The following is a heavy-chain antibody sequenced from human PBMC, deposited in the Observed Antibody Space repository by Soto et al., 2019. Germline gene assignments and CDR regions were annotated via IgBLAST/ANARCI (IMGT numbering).Heavy chain of an antibody. Sequence: ASVKVSCKVSGYTLTELSMHWVRQAPGKGLEWMGGFDPEDGETIYAQKFQGRVTMTEDTSTDTAYMELSSLRSEDTAVYYCASEYSSSYAFDYCGQGPLVTVYS. CDR1: GYTLTELS. CDR2: FDPEDGET. J-gene: IGHJ4*02. D-gene: IGHD6-6*01. V-gene: IGHV1-24*01. CDR3: ASEYSSSYAFDY.